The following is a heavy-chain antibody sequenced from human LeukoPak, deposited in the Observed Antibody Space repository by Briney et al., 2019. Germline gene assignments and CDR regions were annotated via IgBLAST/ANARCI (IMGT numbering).Heavy chain of an antibody. Sequence: GGSLRLSCAASGFTFSSYSMNWVRQAPGKGLEWVSSISSSSSYIYYADSVKGRFTISRGNAKNSLYLQMNSLRAEDTAVYYCARGHCSGGSCVTYYFDYWGQGTLVTVSS. D-gene: IGHD2-15*01. CDR3: ARGHCSGGSCVTYYFDY. J-gene: IGHJ4*02. CDR1: GFTFSSYS. V-gene: IGHV3-21*01. CDR2: ISSSSSYI.